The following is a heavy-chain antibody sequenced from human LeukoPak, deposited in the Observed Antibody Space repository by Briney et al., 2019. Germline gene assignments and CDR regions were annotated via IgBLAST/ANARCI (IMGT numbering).Heavy chain of an antibody. CDR1: EFTFSTYA. J-gene: IGHJ4*02. Sequence: GGSLRLSCAASEFTFSTYAMSWVRQAPGKGLEWVSTFAISGNTYYADSVKGRFTISRDNSKNTLSLQMNSLRAEDTAVYYCAKRIGRVGPTSSHYFESWGQGTLVTVSS. CDR3: AKRIGRVGPTSSHYFES. D-gene: IGHD4-11*01. CDR2: FAISGNT. V-gene: IGHV3-23*01.